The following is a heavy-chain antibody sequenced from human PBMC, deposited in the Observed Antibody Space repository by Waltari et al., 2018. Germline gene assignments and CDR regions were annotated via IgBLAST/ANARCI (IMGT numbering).Heavy chain of an antibody. Sequence: EVQLVESVGALVQPAGSLRLSCAASGFTSGFTFTAYWMLWVRQAPGRGLVWVANINLDGTSTDNADAVKGPCTNCRDNAKNTLHPQINSLRAEDTAVYDSANGGIGDIAALFLWDQGTLVTVSS. CDR3: ANGGIGDIAALFL. CDR1: GFTFTAYW. V-gene: IGHV3-74*01. CDR2: INLDGTST. D-gene: IGHD6-6*01. J-gene: IGHJ1*01.